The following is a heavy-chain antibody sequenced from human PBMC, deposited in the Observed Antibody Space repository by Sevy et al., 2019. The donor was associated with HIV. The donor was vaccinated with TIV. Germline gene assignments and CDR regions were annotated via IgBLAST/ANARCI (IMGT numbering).Heavy chain of an antibody. Sequence: ASVKVSCKASGYTFTSYDINWVRQATGQGLEWMGWMNPNSGNTGYAQKFQGRVTMTRNTSISTAYMELRSLRSEDTAMYYCARAGSGWYDHYFAPWGQGTRVTVSS. CDR3: ARAGSGWYDHYFAP. D-gene: IGHD6-19*01. J-gene: IGHJ4*02. CDR1: GYTFTSYD. CDR2: MNPNSGNT. V-gene: IGHV1-8*01.